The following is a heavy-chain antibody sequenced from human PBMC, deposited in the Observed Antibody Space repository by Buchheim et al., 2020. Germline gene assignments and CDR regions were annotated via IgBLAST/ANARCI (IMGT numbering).Heavy chain of an antibody. CDR3: AGGDYGPPYYYYGMDV. Sequence: QVQLVESGGGVVQPGRSLRLSCAASGFTFSSYGMHWVRQAPGKGLEWVAVISYDGSNKYYADSVKGRFTISRDNSQNTLYLQMNSLRAEDTAVYYCAGGDYGPPYYYYGMDVWGQGTT. J-gene: IGHJ6*02. D-gene: IGHD4-17*01. CDR2: ISYDGSNK. V-gene: IGHV3-30*03. CDR1: GFTFSSYG.